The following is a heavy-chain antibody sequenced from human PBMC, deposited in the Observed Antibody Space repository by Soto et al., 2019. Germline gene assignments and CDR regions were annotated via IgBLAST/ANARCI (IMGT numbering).Heavy chain of an antibody. D-gene: IGHD6-13*01. CDR3: ARAMAAAGSVDY. CDR1: GFTFSDYY. V-gene: IGHV3-11*06. Sequence: GGSLRLSCAASGFTFSDYYMSWIRQAPGKGLEWVSYISSSSSYTNYADSVKGRFIISRDNAKNSLYLQMNSLRAEDTAVYYCARAMAAAGSVDYWGQGTLVTVSS. CDR2: ISSSSSYT. J-gene: IGHJ4*02.